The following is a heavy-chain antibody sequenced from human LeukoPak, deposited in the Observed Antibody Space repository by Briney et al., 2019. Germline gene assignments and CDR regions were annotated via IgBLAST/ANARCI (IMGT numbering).Heavy chain of an antibody. Sequence: PSETLSLTCTVSGGSISSSSYYWGWIRQPPGKGLEWIGSIYYSGSTYYNPSLKSRVAISVDRSKNQFSLKLSSVTAADTAVYYCARGRDYSSSSPFDYWGQGTLVAVSS. V-gene: IGHV4-39*07. CDR1: GGSISSSSYY. CDR2: IYYSGST. J-gene: IGHJ4*02. D-gene: IGHD6-6*01. CDR3: ARGRDYSSSSPFDY.